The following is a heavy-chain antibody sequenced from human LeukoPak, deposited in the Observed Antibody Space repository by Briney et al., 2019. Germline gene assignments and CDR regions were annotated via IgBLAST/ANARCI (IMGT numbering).Heavy chain of an antibody. J-gene: IGHJ4*02. CDR2: TYYSGST. Sequence: KPSETLSLTCTVSGGSISSYYWSWIRQPPGKGLEWIGYTYYSGSTNYNPSLKSRVTTSVDTSKNQFSLKLSSVTAADTAVYYCARQPTGDQIDYWGQGTLVTVSS. CDR1: GGSISSYY. D-gene: IGHD7-27*01. V-gene: IGHV4-59*08. CDR3: ARQPTGDQIDY.